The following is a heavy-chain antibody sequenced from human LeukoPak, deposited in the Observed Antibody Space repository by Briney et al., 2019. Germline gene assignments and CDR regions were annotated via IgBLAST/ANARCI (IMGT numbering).Heavy chain of an antibody. CDR3: AQDGEIRQLVTYYSYYYYMDV. V-gene: IGHV1-18*01. J-gene: IGHJ6*03. D-gene: IGHD6-6*01. CDR1: GYTFTSYG. CDR2: ISAYNGNT. Sequence: ASVKVSCKASGYTFTSYGISWVRQAPGQGLEWMGWISAYNGNTNYAQKLQGRVTMTTDTSTSTAYMELRSLRPDDTAVYYCAQDGEIRQLVTYYSYYYYMDVWGKGTTVTVCS.